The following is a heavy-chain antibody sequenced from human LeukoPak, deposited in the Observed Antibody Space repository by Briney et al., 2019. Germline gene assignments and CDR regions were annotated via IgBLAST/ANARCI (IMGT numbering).Heavy chain of an antibody. J-gene: IGHJ4*02. CDR3: ARDEGITKPFVD. D-gene: IGHD1-14*01. CDR1: GYSFTDYA. Sequence: GASVKVSCKASGYSFTDYAMNWVRQAPGQGLEYMGWINTNTGNPTYAQGFAGRFVFSLDTSVSTAYLQISSLKTEDSAVFYCARDEGITKPFVDWGQGTLVTVSS. CDR2: INTNTGNP. V-gene: IGHV7-4-1*02.